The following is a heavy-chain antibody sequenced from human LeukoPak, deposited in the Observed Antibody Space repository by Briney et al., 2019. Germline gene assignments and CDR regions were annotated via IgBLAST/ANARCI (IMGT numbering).Heavy chain of an antibody. CDR2: ISWNSGSI. Sequence: GGSLRLSCAASGFTFDDYAMHWVRQAPGKGLEWVSGISWNSGSIGYVDSVKGRFTISRDNAKNSLYLQMNSLRAEDTALYYCAKDDTGYSSSNFDYWGQGTLVTVSS. D-gene: IGHD6-13*01. CDR3: AKDDTGYSSSNFDY. CDR1: GFTFDDYA. V-gene: IGHV3-9*01. J-gene: IGHJ4*02.